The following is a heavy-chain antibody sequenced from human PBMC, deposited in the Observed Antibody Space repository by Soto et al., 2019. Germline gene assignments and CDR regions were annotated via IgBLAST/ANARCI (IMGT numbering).Heavy chain of an antibody. J-gene: IGHJ4*02. Sequence: GGSLRLSCAASGFTFTRYSMNWVRQAPGKGLEWVSSISSTTIYIYYADSMKGRFTVSGDNAKNSVYLEMNSLSAEDTALYYCARESEDLTSNFDYWGQGTLVTVSS. CDR1: GFTFTRYS. CDR3: ARESEDLTSNFDY. V-gene: IGHV3-21*01. CDR2: ISSTTIYI.